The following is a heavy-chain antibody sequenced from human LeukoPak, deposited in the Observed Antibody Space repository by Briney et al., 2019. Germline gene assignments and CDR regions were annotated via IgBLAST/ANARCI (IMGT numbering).Heavy chain of an antibody. CDR3: ARGQWLEYLFGN. V-gene: IGHV3-53*01. CDR2: IYSTYST. D-gene: IGHD6-19*01. Sequence: GGSLRLSCAASGFTFSNYGMHWIRQAPGKGLEWVAVIYSTYSTYYSDSLKGRFTISRDSSKNTLYLQMNSLRAEDTAVYYCARGQWLEYLFGNWGQGTLVTVSS. J-gene: IGHJ4*02. CDR1: GFTFSNYG.